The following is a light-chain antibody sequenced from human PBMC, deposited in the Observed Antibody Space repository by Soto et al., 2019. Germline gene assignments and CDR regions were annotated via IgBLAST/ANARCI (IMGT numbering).Light chain of an antibody. CDR1: QSVSSY. CDR3: QQRRNWPPLT. Sequence: EIVLTQSPATLSLSPGERAILSCRASQSVSSYLAWYQQRPGQAPRLLIYDASNRATGIPARFSGSGSGTDFTLTISSLEPEDFAVYYCQQRRNWPPLTFGGGTKVEI. J-gene: IGKJ4*01. CDR2: DAS. V-gene: IGKV3-11*01.